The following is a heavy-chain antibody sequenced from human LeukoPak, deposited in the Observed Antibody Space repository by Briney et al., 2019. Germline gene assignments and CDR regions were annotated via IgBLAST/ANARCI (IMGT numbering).Heavy chain of an antibody. CDR3: ARVPLWFGESRQDY. Sequence: ASVKVSCKASGYTFTSYAMHWVRQAPGQRLEWMGWINAGNGNTKYSQKFQGRVTITRDTSASTAYMELSSLRSEDTAVYYCARVPLWFGESRQDYWGQGTLVTVSS. CDR1: GYTFTSYA. D-gene: IGHD3-10*01. V-gene: IGHV1-3*01. CDR2: INAGNGNT. J-gene: IGHJ4*02.